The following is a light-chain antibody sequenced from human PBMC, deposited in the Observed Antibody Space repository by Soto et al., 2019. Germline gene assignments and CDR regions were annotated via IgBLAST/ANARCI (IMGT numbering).Light chain of an antibody. CDR1: SSDVGSYNL. Sequence: LTQPASVSGSPGQSITISCTGTSSDVGSYNLVSWYQQHPGKAPKLMIYEVSKRPSGVSNRFSGSKSGNTASLTISGLQAEDEADYYCCSYAGSSTFEYVFGTGTKVTVL. CDR3: CSYAGSSTFEYV. V-gene: IGLV2-23*02. CDR2: EVS. J-gene: IGLJ1*01.